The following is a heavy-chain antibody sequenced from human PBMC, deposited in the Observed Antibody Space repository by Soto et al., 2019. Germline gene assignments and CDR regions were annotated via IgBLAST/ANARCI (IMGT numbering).Heavy chain of an antibody. CDR1: GGSISSGGYY. V-gene: IGHV4-31*03. CDR2: IYYSGST. Sequence: SETLSLTCTVSGGSISSGGYYWSWIRQHPGKGLEWIGHIYYSGSTYYNPSLKSRDTISLDTSKNQFSLTLSSVTAADTAVYYCARIRSSSALFDSWGQGTRVTVSS. CDR3: ARIRSSSALFDS. J-gene: IGHJ4*02.